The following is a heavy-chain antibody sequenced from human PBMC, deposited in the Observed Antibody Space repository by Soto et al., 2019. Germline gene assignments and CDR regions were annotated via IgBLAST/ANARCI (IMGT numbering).Heavy chain of an antibody. V-gene: IGHV1-18*01. Sequence: QVQLVQSAAEVKKPGASVKVSCKASGYTFTSYGISWVRQAPGQGLEWMGGISTYNGYTNYAQKLQDRVTMTTDTATGTAYVELRSLRSDDTAVYYCARDRAYCGGDCYHDAFDIWGQGTMVTVSS. CDR1: GYTFTSYG. CDR3: ARDRAYCGGDCYHDAFDI. J-gene: IGHJ3*02. CDR2: ISTYNGYT. D-gene: IGHD2-21*01.